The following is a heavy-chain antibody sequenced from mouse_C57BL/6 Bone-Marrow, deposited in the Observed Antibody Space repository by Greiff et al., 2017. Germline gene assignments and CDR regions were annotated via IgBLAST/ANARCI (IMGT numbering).Heavy chain of an antibody. J-gene: IGHJ1*03. D-gene: IGHD1-1*01. CDR3: ATTVVAHWYFDV. Sequence: VQLQQPGAELVRPGSSVKLSCKASGYTFTSYWMHWVKQRPIQGLEWIGNIDPSDSETHYNQKFKDKATLTVDKSSSTAYMQLSSLTSEDSAVYYCATTVVAHWYFDVWGTGTTVTVSS. CDR1: GYTFTSYW. V-gene: IGHV1-52*01. CDR2: IDPSDSET.